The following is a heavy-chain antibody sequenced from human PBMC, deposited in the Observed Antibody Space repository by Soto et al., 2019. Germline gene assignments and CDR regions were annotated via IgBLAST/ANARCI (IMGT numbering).Heavy chain of an antibody. J-gene: IGHJ4*02. CDR2: VHRSGTT. CDR3: ARTVMPVGNLAAFDH. Sequence: SLTCAVSSGSISTDYWWSWVRQPPGKGLEWIGEVHRSGTTNYNPSLKSRATISVDTSKNQCSLKLTSVTAADSAVYFCARTVMPVGNLAAFDHWGQGVLVTVSS. CDR1: SGSISTDYW. V-gene: IGHV4-4*01. D-gene: IGHD7-27*01.